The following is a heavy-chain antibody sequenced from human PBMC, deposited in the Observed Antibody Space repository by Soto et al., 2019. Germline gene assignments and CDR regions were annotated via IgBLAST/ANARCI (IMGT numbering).Heavy chain of an antibody. Sequence: PVGSLRLSCSASGFTFSSYAMHWVRQAPGKGLEYVSAISSNGGSTYYADSVKGRFTISRDNSKNTLYLQMSSLRAEDTAVYYCVKGAFYCSSTSCQKEGVAFDIWGQGTMVTVSS. CDR2: ISSNGGST. D-gene: IGHD2-2*01. J-gene: IGHJ3*02. CDR3: VKGAFYCSSTSCQKEGVAFDI. CDR1: GFTFSSYA. V-gene: IGHV3-64D*06.